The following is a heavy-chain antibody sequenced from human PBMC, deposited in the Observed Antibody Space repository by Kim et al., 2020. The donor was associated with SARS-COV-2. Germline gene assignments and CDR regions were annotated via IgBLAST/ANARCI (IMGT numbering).Heavy chain of an antibody. CDR3: ARFVYGDYNWFDP. V-gene: IGHV1-69*13. CDR2: IIPIFGTA. Sequence: SVKVSCKASGGTFSSYAISWVRQAPGQGLEWMGGIIPIFGTANYAQKFQGRVTITADESTSTAYMELSSLRSEDTAVYYCARFVYGDYNWFDPWGQGTLVTVSS. D-gene: IGHD4-17*01. J-gene: IGHJ5*02. CDR1: GGTFSSYA.